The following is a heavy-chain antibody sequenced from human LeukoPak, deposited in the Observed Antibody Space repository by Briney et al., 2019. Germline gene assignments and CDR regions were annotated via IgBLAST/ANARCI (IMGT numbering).Heavy chain of an antibody. D-gene: IGHD3-3*02. CDR1: GFIVSNTY. V-gene: IGHV3-53*01. J-gene: IGHJ4*02. CDR3: ASLARDY. Sequence: GGSLRLSCAASGFIVSNTYMTWVRQAPGKGLEWVSVIHNDGSTYYADSVKGRFTVSRDNSKNMVFPRMNSLRVEDTAVYFCASLARDYWGQGTLVSVSS. CDR2: IHNDGST.